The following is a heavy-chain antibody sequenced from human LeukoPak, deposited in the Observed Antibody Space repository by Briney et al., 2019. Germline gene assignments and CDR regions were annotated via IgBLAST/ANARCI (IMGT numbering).Heavy chain of an antibody. CDR2: ISDRNSYI. V-gene: IGHV3-21*01. D-gene: IGHD2-2*01. J-gene: IGHJ6*02. CDR1: GFTFSSYS. CDR3: ARVANWSSGPGRYYYGMDV. Sequence: HPGGSLRLSCAASGFTFSSYSMNWVRQAPGKGLEWVSSISDRNSYIFYADSVKGRFTISRDNAKNSLYLQMNSLRAEDTAVYYCARVANWSSGPGRYYYGMDVWGQGTTVTVSS.